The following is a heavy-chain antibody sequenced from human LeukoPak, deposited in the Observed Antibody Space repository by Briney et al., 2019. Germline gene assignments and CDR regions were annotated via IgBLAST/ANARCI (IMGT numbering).Heavy chain of an antibody. V-gene: IGHV3-23*01. CDR1: GFTFSSYA. Sequence: PGGSLRLSCAASGFTFSSYAMSWVRQAPRKGLEWVSAISGSGGSTYHADSVKGRFTISRDNSKNTLYLQMNSLRAEDTAVYYCAKADSSGYYYVTDYWGQGTLVTVSS. CDR2: ISGSGGST. D-gene: IGHD3-22*01. J-gene: IGHJ4*02. CDR3: AKADSSGYYYVTDY.